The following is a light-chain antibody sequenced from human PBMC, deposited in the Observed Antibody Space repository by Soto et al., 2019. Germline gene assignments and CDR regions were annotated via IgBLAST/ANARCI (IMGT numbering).Light chain of an antibody. CDR2: KAT. CDR3: QQYNSYSYT. J-gene: IGKJ2*01. CDR1: QSISSW. V-gene: IGKV1-5*03. Sequence: DIQMTQSPSTLSASVGDRVTITCRASQSISSWLAWYQQKPGKAPKLLIYKATSLECGVPSRFSGSGSGTEFTISISRLQPDVFATYYCQQYNSYSYTFGQGTKLEIK.